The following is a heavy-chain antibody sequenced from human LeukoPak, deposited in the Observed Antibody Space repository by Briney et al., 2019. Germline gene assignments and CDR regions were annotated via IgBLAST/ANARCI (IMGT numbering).Heavy chain of an antibody. CDR3: AREVGVVPAAPSPFPDGMDV. CDR2: IKEDGSET. D-gene: IGHD2-2*01. V-gene: IGHV3-7*03. CDR1: GFTFSNYW. J-gene: IGHJ6*02. Sequence: GGSLRLSCAASGFTFSNYWMSWVRQAPGKGPEWMGNIKEDGSETYYVDSVKGRFTISRDNAQNSLYLHMHSLRVEDTAVYYCAREVGVVPAAPSPFPDGMDVWGQGTTVTVSS.